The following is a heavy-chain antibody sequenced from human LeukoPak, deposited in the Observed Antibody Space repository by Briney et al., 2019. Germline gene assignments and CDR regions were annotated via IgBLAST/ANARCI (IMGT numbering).Heavy chain of an antibody. Sequence: ASVKVSCKASGYTFTSYGISWVRQAPGQELEWMGWISAYNGNTNYAQKLQGRVTMTTDTSTSTAYMELRSLRSDDTAVYYCARYERQWLVRRAYFDYWGQGTLVTVSS. CDR2: ISAYNGNT. J-gene: IGHJ4*02. CDR3: ARYERQWLVRRAYFDY. CDR1: GYTFTSYG. D-gene: IGHD6-19*01. V-gene: IGHV1-18*01.